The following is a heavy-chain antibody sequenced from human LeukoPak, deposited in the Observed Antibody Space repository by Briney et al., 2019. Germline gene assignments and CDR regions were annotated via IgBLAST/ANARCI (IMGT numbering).Heavy chain of an antibody. CDR1: GFTFSSYW. CDR3: AREGLSDFWSGYYTGYYYGMDV. Sequence: GGSLRLSCAASGFTFSSYWMSWVRQAPGKGLEWVANIKQDGSEKYYVDSVKGRFTISRDNAKNSLYLQMNSLRAEDTAVYYCAREGLSDFWSGYYTGYYYGMDVWGQGTTVTVSS. V-gene: IGHV3-7*03. D-gene: IGHD3-3*01. J-gene: IGHJ6*02. CDR2: IKQDGSEK.